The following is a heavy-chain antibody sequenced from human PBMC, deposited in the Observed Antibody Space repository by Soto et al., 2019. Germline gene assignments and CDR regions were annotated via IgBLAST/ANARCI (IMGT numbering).Heavy chain of an antibody. J-gene: IGHJ6*03. V-gene: IGHV1-8*01. D-gene: IGHD3-3*01. CDR1: GYTFTSYD. CDR2: MNPNSGNT. Sequence: ASVKVSCKASGYTFTSYDINWVRQATGQGLEWMGWMNPNSGNTGYAQKFQGRVTMTRNTSISTAYMELSSLRSEDTAVYYCVRTAYYDFWSGPGFYYMDVWGKGTTVTVSS. CDR3: VRTAYYDFWSGPGFYYMDV.